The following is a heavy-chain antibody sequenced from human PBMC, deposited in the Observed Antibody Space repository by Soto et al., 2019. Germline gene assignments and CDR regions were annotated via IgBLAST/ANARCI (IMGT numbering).Heavy chain of an antibody. CDR3: ARGYGWTGYDLTRRDYLEY. CDR2: IYNNGNN. V-gene: IGHV4-30-4*01. D-gene: IGHD3-16*01. J-gene: IGHJ4*02. Sequence: QVQLQEPGPGLVEPSQTLSLTCTVSGDTISSDNYYWSWIRQPPGNGLEWVAHIYNNGNNYSNPSLQSRLTMSIGPSRTHVCLNRSSGTVADSAVYFCARGYGWTGYDLTRRDYLEYWGQGILVTFSS. CDR1: GDTISSDNYY.